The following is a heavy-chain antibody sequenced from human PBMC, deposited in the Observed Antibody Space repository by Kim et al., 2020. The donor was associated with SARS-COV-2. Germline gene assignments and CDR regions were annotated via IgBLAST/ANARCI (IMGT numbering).Heavy chain of an antibody. CDR1: GFTFSSYA. D-gene: IGHD3-3*01. J-gene: IGHJ4*02. CDR2: ISGSGGST. CDR3: AKEGRFLEWLLLFHADFDY. Sequence: GGSLRLSCAASGFTFSSYAMSWVSQAPGKGLEWVSAISGSGGSTYYADSVKGRFTISRDNSKNTLYLQMNSLRAEDTAVYYCAKEGRFLEWLLLFHADFDYWGQGTLVTVSS. V-gene: IGHV3-23*01.